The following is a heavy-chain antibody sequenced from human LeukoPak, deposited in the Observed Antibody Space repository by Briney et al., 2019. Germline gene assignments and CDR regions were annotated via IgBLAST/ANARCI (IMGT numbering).Heavy chain of an antibody. CDR3: AAGTAADF. V-gene: IGHV3-11*03. CDR2: ISASSSYT. CDR1: GIPFSDYY. D-gene: IGHD6-13*01. Sequence: GGSLRLSCVVSGIPFSDYYMNWIRLAPGKGREWISYISASSSYTDYADSVKGRFTISRDNAKNTLYLQMNSLGVEDTAVYYCAAGTAADFWGQGTLVSVSS. J-gene: IGHJ4*02.